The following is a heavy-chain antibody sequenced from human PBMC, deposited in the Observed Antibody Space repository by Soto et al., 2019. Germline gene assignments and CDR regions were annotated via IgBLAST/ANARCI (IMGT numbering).Heavy chain of an antibody. CDR3: VRIRGNSGSSWYYYYYYGMDV. CDR2: ISGSGGST. V-gene: IGHV3-23*01. CDR1: GFTFSSYA. D-gene: IGHD6-13*01. Sequence: GGSLRLSCAASGFTFSSYAMSWVRQAPGKGLEWVSAISGSGGSTYYADSVKGRFTISRDNSKNTLYLQMNSLRAEDTAVYYCVRIRGNSGSSWYYYYYYGMDVWGQGTTVTVSS. J-gene: IGHJ6*02.